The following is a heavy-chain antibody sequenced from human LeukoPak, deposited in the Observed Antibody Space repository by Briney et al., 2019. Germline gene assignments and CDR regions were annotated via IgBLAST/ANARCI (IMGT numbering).Heavy chain of an antibody. J-gene: IGHJ5*02. Sequence: PGRSLRLSCAASGFTFSSYGMHWVRQAPGKGLEWVAVIWYDGSNKYYADSVKGRFTISRDNSKNTLYLQMNSLRAEDTAMYYCARDGGLNWFDPWGQGTLVTVSS. CDR3: ARDGGLNWFDP. CDR2: IWYDGSNK. D-gene: IGHD3-16*01. V-gene: IGHV3-33*01. CDR1: GFTFSSYG.